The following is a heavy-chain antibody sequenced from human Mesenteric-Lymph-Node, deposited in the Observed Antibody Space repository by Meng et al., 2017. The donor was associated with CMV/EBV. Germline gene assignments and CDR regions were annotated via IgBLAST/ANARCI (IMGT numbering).Heavy chain of an antibody. CDR3: ASVTRNWFDP. CDR2: IYHSGST. V-gene: IGHV4-38-2*02. J-gene: IGHJ5*02. Sequence: GSLRLSCTVSGYSISSGYYWGWIRQPPGKGLEWIGSIYHSGSTYYNPSLKSRVTISVDTSKNQFSLKLSSVTAADTAVYYCASVTRNWFDPWGQGTLVTVSS. CDR1: GYSISSGYY.